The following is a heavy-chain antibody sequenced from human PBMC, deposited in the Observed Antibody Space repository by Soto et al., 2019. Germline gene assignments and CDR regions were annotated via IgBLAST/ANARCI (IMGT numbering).Heavy chain of an antibody. CDR2: IMPISGTA. D-gene: IGHD1-26*01. Sequence: QVQLVQSGAEVKKPGSSVKLSCKASGGTFSSYAISWVRQAPGQGREWMGGIMPISGTANYAQKFQGRVTITADESTNTAYMELSSLRSENTALYYCARVYSGSYYHYYGMDVWGQGTTVTVSS. CDR1: GGTFSSYA. CDR3: ARVYSGSYYHYYGMDV. V-gene: IGHV1-69*01. J-gene: IGHJ6*02.